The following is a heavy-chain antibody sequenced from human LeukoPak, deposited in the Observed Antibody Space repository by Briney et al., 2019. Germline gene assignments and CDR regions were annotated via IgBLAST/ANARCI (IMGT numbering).Heavy chain of an antibody. D-gene: IGHD3-3*01. Sequence: GGSLRLSCAASGFIVTNDYMNWVRQAPGKGLEWVSVISTGGATYYADPVKARFTISRDISKNTLYLQMNSLRAEDTAVYYCAAPDPTYYDFWSGYYAFDIWGQGTMVTVSS. CDR1: GFIVTNDY. CDR2: ISTGGAT. CDR3: AAPDPTYYDFWSGYYAFDI. J-gene: IGHJ3*02. V-gene: IGHV3-53*01.